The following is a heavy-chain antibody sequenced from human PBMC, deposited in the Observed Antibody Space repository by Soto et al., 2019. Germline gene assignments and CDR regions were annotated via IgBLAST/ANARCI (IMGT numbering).Heavy chain of an antibody. D-gene: IGHD3-22*01. CDR3: ARLLYDRSGYYYFDY. CDR2: IYHSGSI. J-gene: IGHJ4*02. CDR1: GGSISSGGYY. V-gene: IGHV4-39*01. Sequence: SETLSLTCTVSGGSISSGGYYWSWIRQHPGKGLEWIGCIYHSGSIYHNPSLKSRVSTSVDTSKNQFSLKLNSVTAADTALYYCARLLYDRSGYYYFDYWGRGTLVTVSS.